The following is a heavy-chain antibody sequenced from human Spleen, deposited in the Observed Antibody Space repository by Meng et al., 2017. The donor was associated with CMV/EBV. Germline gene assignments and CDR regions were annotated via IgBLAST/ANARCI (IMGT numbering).Heavy chain of an antibody. CDR2: IYRSGTT. D-gene: IGHD2-8*02. V-gene: IGHV4-4*02. CDR3: ARDTGNYFDY. CDR1: GASSSNNNW. J-gene: IGHJ4*02. Sequence: LTCAVSGASSSNNNWWPWVRQTPGKGLEWIGEIYRSGTTNYNPSLKSRVTISVDKSKNHFSLNLRSVTAADTALYYCARDTGNYFDYWGQGTLVTVSS.